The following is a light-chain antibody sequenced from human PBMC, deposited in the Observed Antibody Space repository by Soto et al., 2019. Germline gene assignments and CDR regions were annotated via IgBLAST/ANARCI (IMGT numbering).Light chain of an antibody. CDR3: QQRSNWPRT. Sequence: EIVLTQSPGPLSLSPEERATLSCRSSQSIGSSYLAWYQQKPGQAPRLIIYGASTRATGIPDRFSGSGSGTDFTLTINRVAPEDLAVYFCQQRSNWPRTFGQGTKVDIK. J-gene: IGKJ1*01. CDR2: GAS. V-gene: IGKV3D-20*02. CDR1: QSIGSSY.